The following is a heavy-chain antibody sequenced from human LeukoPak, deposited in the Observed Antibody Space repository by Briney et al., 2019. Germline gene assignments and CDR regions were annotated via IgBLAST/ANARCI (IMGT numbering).Heavy chain of an antibody. J-gene: IGHJ4*02. CDR3: ATFGRERKGLWFGESNYFDY. V-gene: IGHV4-4*02. D-gene: IGHD3-10*01. Sequence: SETLSLTCAVSGGSISSSNWWSWVRQPPGKGLEWIGEIYHSGTTNYNPSLKSRVTISVDKSKNQFSLKLSSVTAADTAVYYCATFGRERKGLWFGESNYFDYRGQGALVTVSS. CDR2: IYHSGTT. CDR1: GGSISSSNW.